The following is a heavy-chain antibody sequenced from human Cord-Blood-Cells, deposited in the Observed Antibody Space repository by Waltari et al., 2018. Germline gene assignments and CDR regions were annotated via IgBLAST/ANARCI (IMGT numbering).Heavy chain of an antibody. V-gene: IGHV1-69*06. D-gene: IGHD7-27*01. J-gene: IGHJ6*02. CDR1: GGTFSSYA. CDR2: IIPIFGTA. CDR3: ARSLLTGDYYYYGMDV. Sequence: QVQLVQSGAEVKKPGSSVKVSCRASGGTFSSYAISWVRQAPGQGLEWMGGIIPIFGTANYAQKCQGRVTITADKSTSTAYMGLSSLRSEDTAVYYCARSLLTGDYYYYGMDVWGQGTTVTVSS.